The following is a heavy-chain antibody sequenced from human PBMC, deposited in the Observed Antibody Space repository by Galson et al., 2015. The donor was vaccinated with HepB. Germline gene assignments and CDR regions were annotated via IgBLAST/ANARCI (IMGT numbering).Heavy chain of an antibody. CDR3: ARWRGYCSGSSCFYYFDY. CDR2: INAGNGNT. D-gene: IGHD2-15*01. Sequence: SVKVSCKASGYTFTSYAMHWVRQAPGQRLEWMGWINAGNGNTKYSQKFQGRVTITRDTSVSTAYMELSSLRSEDTAVYYCARWRGYCSGSSCFYYFDYWGQGTLVTVSS. J-gene: IGHJ4*02. V-gene: IGHV1-3*01. CDR1: GYTFTSYA.